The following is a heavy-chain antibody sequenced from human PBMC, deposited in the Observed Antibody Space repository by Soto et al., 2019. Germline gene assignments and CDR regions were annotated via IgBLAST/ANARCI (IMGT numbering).Heavy chain of an antibody. Sequence: SETLSLTCTVSXGSISSSRCHWGWIRQSPGKGLEWIASIKYSGTTFYNPSLKSRVTMSVDGSKNHFSLQLNSVTAADTAVYYCARGRLLPAVNFDYWGQGTLVTVSS. J-gene: IGHJ4*02. D-gene: IGHD2-2*01. CDR3: ARGRLLPAVNFDY. V-gene: IGHV4-39*07. CDR2: IKYSGTT. CDR1: XGSISSSRCH.